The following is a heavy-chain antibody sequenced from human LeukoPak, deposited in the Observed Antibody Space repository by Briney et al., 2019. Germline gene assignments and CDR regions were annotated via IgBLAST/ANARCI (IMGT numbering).Heavy chain of an antibody. D-gene: IGHD1-20*01. CDR3: ARDQFNWNGQCY. V-gene: IGHV4-39*07. J-gene: IGHJ4*02. CDR2: IYYSGNT. CDR1: GGSTRNSDYY. Sequence: SETLSLTCTVSGGSTRNSDYYWGWIRQPPGKGLEWIGSIYYSGNTYYNPSLKSRVTISVDTSKNQFSLKLSSVTAADTAVYYCARDQFNWNGQCYWGQGTLVTVSS.